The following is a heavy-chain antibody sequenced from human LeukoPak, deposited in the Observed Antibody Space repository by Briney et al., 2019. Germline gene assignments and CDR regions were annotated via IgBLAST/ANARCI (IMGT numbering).Heavy chain of an antibody. V-gene: IGHV3-33*08. CDR2: IWNDGSKT. CDR3: ARETGLRTFDN. Sequence: PGGSLRLSCAASGSTFSSYGMHWVRQAPGKGLEWVAVIWNDGSKTNYVDSVKGRFTISRDHSKNTLYLQLNSPRAEDTAVYYCARETGLRTFDNWGQGTLVTVSS. CDR1: GSTFSSYG. D-gene: IGHD4-17*01. J-gene: IGHJ4*02.